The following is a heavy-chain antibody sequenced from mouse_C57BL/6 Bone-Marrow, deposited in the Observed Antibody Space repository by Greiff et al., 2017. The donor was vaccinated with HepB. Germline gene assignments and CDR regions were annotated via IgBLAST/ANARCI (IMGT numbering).Heavy chain of an antibody. Sequence: DVMLVESGGDLVKPGGSLKLSCVASGFTFSSYGMSWVRQSPDKRLEWVATISSGGSYTYYPDSVKGRFTISRDNAENTLYLQMSNLKSEDTAMYYCANSIVAPYYAMDYWGQGTSVTVSS. D-gene: IGHD1-1*01. CDR2: ISSGGSYT. CDR3: ANSIVAPYYAMDY. J-gene: IGHJ4*01. V-gene: IGHV5-6*02. CDR1: GFTFSSYG.